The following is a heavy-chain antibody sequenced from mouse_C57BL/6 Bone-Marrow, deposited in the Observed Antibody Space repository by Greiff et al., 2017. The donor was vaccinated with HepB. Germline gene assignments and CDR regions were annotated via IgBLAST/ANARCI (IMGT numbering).Heavy chain of an antibody. V-gene: IGHV1-81*01. CDR3: ARRGSYYGNYEAY. J-gene: IGHJ3*01. Sequence: VQLQQSGAELARPGASVKLSCKASGYTFTSYGISWVKQRTGQGLEWIGEIYPRSGNTYYNEKFKGKATLTAAKSSSTAYMELRSLTSEDSAVYFCARRGSYYGNYEAYWGQGTLVTVSA. CDR2: IYPRSGNT. D-gene: IGHD2-1*01. CDR1: GYTFTSYG.